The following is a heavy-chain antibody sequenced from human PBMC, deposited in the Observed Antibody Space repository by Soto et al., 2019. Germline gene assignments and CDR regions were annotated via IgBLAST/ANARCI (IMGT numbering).Heavy chain of an antibody. CDR1: GYTFTSYY. J-gene: IGHJ6*02. CDR2: INPSGGST. CDR3: ARGGTYYDFWSGHLDV. Sequence: ASVKVSRKASGYTFTSYYMHWVRQAPGLGLEWMGIINPSGGSTSYAQKFQGRVTMTRDTSTSTVYMELSSLRSEDTAVYYCARGGTYYDFWSGHLDVWGQGTTVTVSS. D-gene: IGHD3-3*01. V-gene: IGHV1-46*01.